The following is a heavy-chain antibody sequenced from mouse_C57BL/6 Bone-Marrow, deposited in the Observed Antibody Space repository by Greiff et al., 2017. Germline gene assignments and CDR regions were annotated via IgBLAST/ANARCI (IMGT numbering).Heavy chain of an antibody. Sequence: QVQLQQPGAELVRPGTSVKLSCKASGYTFTSYWMHWVKQRPGQGLEWIGVIDPSDSYTNYNQKFKGKATLTVDTSSSTAYMQLSSLTSEDSAVYYCARDGLLRLRWFAYWGQGTLVTVSA. D-gene: IGHD2-3*01. CDR3: ARDGLLRLRWFAY. CDR1: GYTFTSYW. CDR2: IDPSDSYT. J-gene: IGHJ3*01. V-gene: IGHV1-59*01.